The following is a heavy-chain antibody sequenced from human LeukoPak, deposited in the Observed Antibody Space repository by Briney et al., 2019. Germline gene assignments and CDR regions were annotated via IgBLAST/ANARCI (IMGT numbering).Heavy chain of an antibody. Sequence: SETLSLTCAVSGGSISTSGYSWSWIRQPPGKGLEWIGYVYHSGSTYYSPSLKSRVTISVDRSKNQFSLKLSSVTAADTAVYYCARGTYYYKYFQHWGQGTLVTVSS. D-gene: IGHD3-22*01. J-gene: IGHJ1*01. CDR1: GGSISTSGYS. CDR2: VYHSGST. V-gene: IGHV4-30-2*01. CDR3: ARGTYYYKYFQH.